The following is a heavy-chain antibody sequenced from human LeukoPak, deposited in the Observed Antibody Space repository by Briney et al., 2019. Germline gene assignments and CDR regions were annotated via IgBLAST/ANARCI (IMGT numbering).Heavy chain of an antibody. V-gene: IGHV4-34*01. CDR3: ATEMATAIDY. J-gene: IGHJ4*02. Sequence: SETLSLTCAVYGGSFSGYYWSWLRQPPGKGLEWIGEINHSGSTNYNPSLKSRVTISVNTSKNQFSLKLRSVTAADTAVYYCATEMATAIDYWGQGTLVTVSS. D-gene: IGHD5-24*01. CDR2: INHSGST. CDR1: GGSFSGYY.